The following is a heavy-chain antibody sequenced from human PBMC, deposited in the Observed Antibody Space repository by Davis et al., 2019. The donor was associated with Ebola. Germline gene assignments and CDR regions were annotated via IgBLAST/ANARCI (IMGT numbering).Heavy chain of an antibody. D-gene: IGHD6-19*01. J-gene: IGHJ4*02. CDR2: IRSKANSYAT. V-gene: IGHV3-73*01. CDR1: GFTFSGSA. Sequence: GESLKISCAASGFTFSGSAMHWVRQASGKGLEWVGRIRSKANSYATAYAASVKGRFTISRDDSKNTAYLQMNSLKTEDTAVYYCAREHSSGWYEFLGYWGQGTLVTVSS. CDR3: AREHSSGWYEFLGY.